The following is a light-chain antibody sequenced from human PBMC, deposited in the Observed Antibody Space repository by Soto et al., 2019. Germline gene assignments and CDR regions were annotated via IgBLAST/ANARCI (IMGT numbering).Light chain of an antibody. V-gene: IGKV1-33*01. Sequence: DVQMTQSPSSLSASVGDRVTITRQASQDINQYLNWYQQKPGKAPKLLIYDASNLETGVPSRFSGSGSGTDFNFTISSLQAEDLATYYCQQYDILHRTCCRGTKVNIK. CDR3: QQYDILHRT. J-gene: IGKJ2*02. CDR1: QDINQY. CDR2: DAS.